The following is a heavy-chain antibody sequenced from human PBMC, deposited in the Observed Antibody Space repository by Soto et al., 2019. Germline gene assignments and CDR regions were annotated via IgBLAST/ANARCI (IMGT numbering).Heavy chain of an antibody. CDR1: GGSISSGGYY. D-gene: IGHD2-21*02. CDR3: ATLPGFYCGGDCYPL. Sequence: SETLSLTCTVSGGSISSGGYYWSWIRQHPGKGLEWIGYTYYSGSTYYNPSLKSRVTISVDTSKNQFSLKLSSVTAADTAVYYCATLPGFYCGGDCYPLWGQGTLVTVSS. J-gene: IGHJ4*02. CDR2: TYYSGST. V-gene: IGHV4-31*03.